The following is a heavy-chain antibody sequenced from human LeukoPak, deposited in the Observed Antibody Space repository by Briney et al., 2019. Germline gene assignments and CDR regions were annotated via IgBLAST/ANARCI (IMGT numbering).Heavy chain of an antibody. CDR3: ARDYGRSRDYGMDV. CDR1: GFTFSNYW. V-gene: IGHV3-74*01. CDR2: INSDGSST. Sequence: PGGSLRLSCAASGFTFSNYWMHWVRQAPGKGLVWVSRINSDGSSTTYADSVKGRFTISRDNAKNTLYLQMNSLRAEDTAEYYCARDYGRSRDYGMDVWGQGTTVTVSS. J-gene: IGHJ6*02. D-gene: IGHD3-10*01.